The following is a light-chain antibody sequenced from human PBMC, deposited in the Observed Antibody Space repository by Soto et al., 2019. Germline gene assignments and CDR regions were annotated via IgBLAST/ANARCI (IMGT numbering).Light chain of an antibody. J-gene: IGLJ2*01. Sequence: QSVLTQPPSASGTPGQRVTISCSGSSSNIGSNTVNWYQQLPGTAPKLLIYSNNQRPSGVPDRFSGSKSGTSASLAISGLQSEDEAEYYCAAWDDSLNGLVFGGGTQRTVL. CDR3: AAWDDSLNGLV. CDR1: SSNIGSNT. V-gene: IGLV1-44*01. CDR2: SNN.